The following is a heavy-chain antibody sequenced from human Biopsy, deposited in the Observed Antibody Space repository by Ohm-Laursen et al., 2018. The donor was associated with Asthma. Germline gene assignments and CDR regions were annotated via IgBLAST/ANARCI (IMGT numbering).Heavy chain of an antibody. V-gene: IGHV3-30*03. J-gene: IGHJ3*02. Sequence: SLRLSCTASGFVFSQCGMHWVRQGPGKGLEWMALVSSDGHNKYYEDSVKGRFTISRDNSRNRLYLQINRLTVGDSAVYFCARQSGQDYGDSSGFDIWGQGTKVAVSS. CDR1: GFVFSQCG. CDR3: ARQSGQDYGDSSGFDI. CDR2: VSSDGHNK. D-gene: IGHD3-22*01.